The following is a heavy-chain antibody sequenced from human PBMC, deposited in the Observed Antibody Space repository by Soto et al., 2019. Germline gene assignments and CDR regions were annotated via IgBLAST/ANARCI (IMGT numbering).Heavy chain of an antibody. V-gene: IGHV3-23*01. CDR3: AKELITYCSGGSCYPAEIDY. J-gene: IGHJ4*02. CDR1: GFTFSSYA. Sequence: EVQLLESGGGLVQPGGSLRLSCAASGFTFSSYAMSWVRQAPGKGLEWVSAISGSGGSTYYADSVKGRFTISRDNSENTLYLQMNSLRAEDTAVYYCAKELITYCSGGSCYPAEIDYWGQGTLVTVSS. CDR2: ISGSGGST. D-gene: IGHD2-15*01.